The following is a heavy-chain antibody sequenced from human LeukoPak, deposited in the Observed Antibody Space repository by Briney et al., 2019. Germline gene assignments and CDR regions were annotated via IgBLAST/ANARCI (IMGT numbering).Heavy chain of an antibody. CDR3: ATDYSNDY. CDR2: ISSSSSYI. J-gene: IGHJ4*02. D-gene: IGHD1-26*01. Sequence: GGSLRLSCAASGFTFSDYSMSWVRQAPGKGLEWVSSISSSSSYIYYADSVKGRFTISRDNAKNSLYLQMNSLRVEDTAVYYCATDYSNDYWGQGTLLTVSS. CDR1: GFTFSDYS. V-gene: IGHV3-21*01.